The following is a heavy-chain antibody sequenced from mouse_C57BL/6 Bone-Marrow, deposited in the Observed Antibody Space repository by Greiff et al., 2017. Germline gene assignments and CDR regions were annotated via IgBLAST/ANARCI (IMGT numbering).Heavy chain of an antibody. Sequence: VQLQPSGAELVRPGASVKLSCTASGFNIKDDYMHWVKPRPEQGLEWIGWIDPENGDTEYASKIPGHATITADTSSNTAYLQLSSLTSEDTAVYYCTTHGNGYWGQGTLVTVAA. CDR2: IDPENGDT. J-gene: IGHJ3*01. V-gene: IGHV14-4*01. CDR1: GFNIKDDY. D-gene: IGHD4-1*01. CDR3: TTHGNGY.